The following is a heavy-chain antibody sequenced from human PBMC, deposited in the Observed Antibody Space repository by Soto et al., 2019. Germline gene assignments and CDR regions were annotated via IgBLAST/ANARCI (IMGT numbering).Heavy chain of an antibody. D-gene: IGHD2-2*01. CDR3: ARVRSTTVMGPLYYYYMDV. CDR2: IYYSGST. CDR1: GGSISSYY. J-gene: IGHJ6*03. Sequence: SQTLSLTCTVSGGSISSYYWSWIRQPPGKGLEWIGYIYYSGSTNYNPSLKSRVTISVDTSKNQFSLKLSSVTAADTAVYYCARVRSTTVMGPLYYYYMDVWGKGTTVTVSS. V-gene: IGHV4-59*01.